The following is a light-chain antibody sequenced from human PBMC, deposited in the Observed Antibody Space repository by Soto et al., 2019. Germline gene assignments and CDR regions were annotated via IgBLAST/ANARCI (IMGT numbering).Light chain of an antibody. CDR2: NAS. V-gene: IGKV1-5*03. J-gene: IGKJ4*01. CDR1: QRMSSW. Sequence: DIQMTQSPSTLSASVGDRVTITCRASQRMSSWLAWYQQKPGKAPKPLIYNASSLETGVPSRFSGSGSGTEFTLTISSLQPDDFATYYCQQYNSYPLTFGGGTKVEIK. CDR3: QQYNSYPLT.